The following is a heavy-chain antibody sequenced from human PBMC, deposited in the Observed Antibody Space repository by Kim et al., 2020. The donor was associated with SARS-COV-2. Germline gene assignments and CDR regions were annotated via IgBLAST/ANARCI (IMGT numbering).Heavy chain of an antibody. Sequence: GGSLRLSCAASGFNIGSYEVKWVRQAPGKGLEWVSFISASGSAIHYVDSVRGRFILSRDNAENSVYQQMNNLRVEDTAVYYCGRDSYPEAETVDVWGQGAMVTVSS. CDR1: GFNIGSYE. J-gene: IGHJ3*01. D-gene: IGHD1-1*01. CDR3: GRDSYPEAETVDV. CDR2: ISASGSAI. V-gene: IGHV3-48*03.